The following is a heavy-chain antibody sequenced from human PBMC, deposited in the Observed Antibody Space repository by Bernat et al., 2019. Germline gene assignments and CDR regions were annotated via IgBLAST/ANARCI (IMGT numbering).Heavy chain of an antibody. CDR3: ARGRREVRYFDWLCTDPFEYYYYYMDV. D-gene: IGHD3-9*01. CDR2: INHSGST. Sequence: QVQLQQWGAGLLKPSETLSLTCAVYGGSFSGYYWSWIRQPPGKGLEWIGEINHSGSTNYNLSLKSRVTISVGTCKNQFSRKLSSVTAADTAVYYCARGRREVRYFDWLCTDPFEYYYYYMDVWGKGTTVTVSS. V-gene: IGHV4-34*01. CDR1: GGSFSGYY. J-gene: IGHJ6*03.